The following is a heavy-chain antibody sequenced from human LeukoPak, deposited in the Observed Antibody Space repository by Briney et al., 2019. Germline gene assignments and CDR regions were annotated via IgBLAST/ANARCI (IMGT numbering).Heavy chain of an antibody. CDR3: ARVAVVGATYYFDY. Sequence: SETLSLTCAVYGGSFSGYYWSWIRQPPGKGLEWIGEINHSGSTNSNPSLKSRVTISVDTSKNQFSLKLSSVTAADTAMYYCARVAVVGATYYFDYWGQGTLVTVSS. CDR2: INHSGST. V-gene: IGHV4-34*01. CDR1: GGSFSGYY. D-gene: IGHD1-26*01. J-gene: IGHJ4*02.